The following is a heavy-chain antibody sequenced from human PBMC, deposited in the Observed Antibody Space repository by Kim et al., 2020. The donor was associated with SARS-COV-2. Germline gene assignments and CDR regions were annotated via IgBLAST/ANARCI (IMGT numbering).Heavy chain of an antibody. D-gene: IGHD7-27*01. CDR3: ARDGDPLDYYYYGMDV. J-gene: IGHJ6*01. CDR1: GGSISSSSYY. V-gene: IGHV4-39*07. Sequence: SETLSLTCTVSGGSISSSSYYWGWIRQPPGKGLEWIGSIYYSGSTYYNPSLKSRVTISVDTSKNQFSLKLSSVTAADTAVYYCARDGDPLDYYYYGMDV. CDR2: IYYSGST.